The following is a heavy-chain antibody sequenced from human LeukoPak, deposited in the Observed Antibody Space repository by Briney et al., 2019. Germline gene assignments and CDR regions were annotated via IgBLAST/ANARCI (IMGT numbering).Heavy chain of an antibody. CDR1: GFTFSNAW. J-gene: IGHJ6*02. CDR2: IKSKTDGGTT. D-gene: IGHD1-26*01. V-gene: IGHV3-15*07. Sequence: PGGSLRLSCAASGFTFSNAWMNWVRQAPGKGLEWVGRIKSKTDGGTTDYAAPAKGRFTISRDDSKNTLYLQMNSLKTEDTAVYYCTGTHYYYYYGMDVWGQGTTVTVSS. CDR3: TGTHYYYYYGMDV.